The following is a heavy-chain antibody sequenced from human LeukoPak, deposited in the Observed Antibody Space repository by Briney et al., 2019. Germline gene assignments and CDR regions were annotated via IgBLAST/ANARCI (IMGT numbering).Heavy chain of an antibody. J-gene: IGHJ4*02. D-gene: IGHD1-26*01. V-gene: IGHV4-39*01. CDR2: IYYSGST. CDR1: GGSISSGGYY. CDR3: ARHHNSGSYSFDY. Sequence: SETLSLTCTVSGGSISSGGYYWSWIRQPPGTGLEWIGSIYYSGSTYYNPSLKSRVTISVDTSKNQFSLKLSSVTAADTAVYYCARHHNSGSYSFDYWGQGTLVTVSS.